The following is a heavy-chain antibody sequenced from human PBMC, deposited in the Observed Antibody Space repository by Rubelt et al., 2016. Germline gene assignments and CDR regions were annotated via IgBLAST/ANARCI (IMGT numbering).Heavy chain of an antibody. V-gene: IGHV2-70*15. CDR3: ARRSRNGYYFDY. CDR2: PDWDDDK. Sequence: QITLRESGPALVKPTQTLTLTCTFSGFSLRTSGMCVSWIRQPPGKALEWLARPDWDDDKYYSTSLKTRLTISKDPSKNQVVLTMTNMDPVDTATDYCARRSRNGYYFDYWGQGTLVTVSS. CDR1: GFSLRTSGMC. D-gene: IGHD1-1*01. J-gene: IGHJ4*02.